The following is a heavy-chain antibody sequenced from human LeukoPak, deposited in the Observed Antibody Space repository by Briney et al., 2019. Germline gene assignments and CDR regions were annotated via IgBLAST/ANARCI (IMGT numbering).Heavy chain of an antibody. CDR1: GFTFSSYA. Sequence: HPGGSLRLSCAASGFTFSSYAMNWVRQAPGKGLQWVSGVNSGGSGTYYADSVKGRFTIYRDNSKNTLYLQMNNLGAEDTALYYCAKDRSVSTGPFDYWGQGILVTVSS. D-gene: IGHD6-25*01. J-gene: IGHJ4*02. CDR2: VNSGGSGT. V-gene: IGHV3-23*03. CDR3: AKDRSVSTGPFDY.